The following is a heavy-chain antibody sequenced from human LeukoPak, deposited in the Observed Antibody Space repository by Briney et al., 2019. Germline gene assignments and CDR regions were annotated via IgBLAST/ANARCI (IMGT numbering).Heavy chain of an antibody. V-gene: IGHV3-48*02. CDR3: ARKLAL. Sequence: GGSLRLSCAASGFSFSSYGMNWVRQAPGQGLEWVSYIDPTGRSVYYADSVKGRFTVSRDNANHSVFLQMNSLRDDDTAVYFCARKLALWGQGTLVTGSS. CDR1: GFSFSSYG. J-gene: IGHJ4*02. CDR2: IDPTGRSV.